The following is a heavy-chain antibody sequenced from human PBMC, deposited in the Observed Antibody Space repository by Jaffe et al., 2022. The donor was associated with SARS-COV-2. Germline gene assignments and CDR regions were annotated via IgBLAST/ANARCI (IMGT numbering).Heavy chain of an antibody. CDR1: GFTFSSYW. CDR3: ARDGVRFLEWSPPTNFYGMDV. D-gene: IGHD3-3*01. CDR2: INSDGSST. J-gene: IGHJ6*02. V-gene: IGHV3-74*01. Sequence: EVQLVESGGGLVQPGGSLRLSCAASGFTFSSYWMHWVRQAPGKGLVWVSRINSDGSSTSYADSVKGRFTISRDNAKNTLYLQMNSLRAEDTAVYYCARDGVRFLEWSPPTNFYGMDVWGQGTTVTVSS.